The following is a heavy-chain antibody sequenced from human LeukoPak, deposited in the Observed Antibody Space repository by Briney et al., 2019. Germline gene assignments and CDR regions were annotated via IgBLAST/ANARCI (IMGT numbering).Heavy chain of an antibody. V-gene: IGHV5-51*01. CDR2: ISPSDSRT. Sequence: GGSLKISCKGSGFNFITYYIVWVRQMPGKGLEWMGNISPSDSRTTYSPSFQGQVTISADKSISTAYLQWSSLKASDTAMYYCASQVSSSSPFDYWGQGTLVTVSS. J-gene: IGHJ4*02. CDR1: GFNFITYY. D-gene: IGHD6-6*01. CDR3: ASQVSSSSPFDY.